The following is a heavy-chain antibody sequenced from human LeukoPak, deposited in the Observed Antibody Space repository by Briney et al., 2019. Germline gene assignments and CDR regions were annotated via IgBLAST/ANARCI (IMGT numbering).Heavy chain of an antibody. Sequence: PSETLSLTCAVYGGSFSGYYWSWIRQPPGKGLERIGEINHSGSTNYNPSLKSRVTISVDTSKNQFSLKLSSVTAADTAVYYCARVRVLWFGELLNYFDYWGQGTLVTVSS. D-gene: IGHD3-10*01. CDR1: GGSFSGYY. CDR3: ARVRVLWFGELLNYFDY. J-gene: IGHJ4*02. CDR2: INHSGST. V-gene: IGHV4-34*01.